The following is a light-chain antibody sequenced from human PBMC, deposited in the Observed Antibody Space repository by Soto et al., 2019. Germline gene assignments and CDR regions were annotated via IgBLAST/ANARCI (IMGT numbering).Light chain of an antibody. J-gene: IGLJ1*01. V-gene: IGLV2-14*01. Sequence: QSALTQPASVSGSPGQSITISCTGTSSDVGGYDHVSWYQQHPGKAPKLMIYEVSNRPSGVSNRFSGSKSGSTASLTISGLQAEDEADYYCSSYTSSSTYVFGTGTNVTVL. CDR3: SSYTSSSTYV. CDR1: SSDVGGYDH. CDR2: EVS.